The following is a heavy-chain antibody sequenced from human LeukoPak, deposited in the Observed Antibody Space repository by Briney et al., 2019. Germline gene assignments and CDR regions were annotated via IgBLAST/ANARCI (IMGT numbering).Heavy chain of an antibody. CDR3: ARVGAYGSGSYLPY. Sequence: ASVKVSCKASRYTFTGYYMHWVRQAPGQGLEWMGWINPNSGVTNYAQKFQGRVTMTRDTSISTAYMELGRLRPDDTAVYYCARVGAYGSGSYLPYWGQGTLVTVSS. CDR1: RYTFTGYY. J-gene: IGHJ4*02. CDR2: INPNSGVT. V-gene: IGHV1-2*02. D-gene: IGHD3-10*01.